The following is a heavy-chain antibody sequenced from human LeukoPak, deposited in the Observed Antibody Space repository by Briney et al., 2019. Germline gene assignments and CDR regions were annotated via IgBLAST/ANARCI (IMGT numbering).Heavy chain of an antibody. CDR3: AREGVAVAGFGHAFDI. J-gene: IGHJ3*02. V-gene: IGHV6-1*01. CDR2: TYYRSKWYN. CDR1: GDSVSSNSAA. Sequence: SQTLSLTCAISGDSVSSNSAAWNWIRQSPSRGLEWPGRTYYRSKWYNDYAVSVKSRITINPDTSKNQFSLQLNSVTPEDTAVYYCAREGVAVAGFGHAFDIWGQGTMVTVSS. D-gene: IGHD6-19*01.